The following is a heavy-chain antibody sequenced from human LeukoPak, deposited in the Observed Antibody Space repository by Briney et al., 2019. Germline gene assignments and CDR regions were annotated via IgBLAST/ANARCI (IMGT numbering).Heavy chain of an antibody. CDR1: GFTFSSYS. V-gene: IGHV3-21*01. CDR3: ARDRMGPSSYNWFDP. J-gene: IGHJ5*02. D-gene: IGHD2-8*01. Sequence: GGSLRLSCAASGFTFSSYSMNWVRQAPGKGLEWVSSISSSSSYIYYADSVKGRFTISRDNAKNSLYLQMNSLRAEDTAVYYCARDRMGPSSYNWFDPWGQRTLVTVSS. CDR2: ISSSSSYI.